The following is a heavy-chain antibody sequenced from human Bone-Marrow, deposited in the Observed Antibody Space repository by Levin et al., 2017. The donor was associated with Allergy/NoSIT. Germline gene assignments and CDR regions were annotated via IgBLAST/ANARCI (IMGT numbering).Heavy chain of an antibody. J-gene: IGHJ3*02. V-gene: IGHV3-23*01. Sequence: ASVKVSCAASGFTFSSYAMSWVRQAPGKGLEWVSAISGSGGSTYYADSVKGRFTISRDNSKNTLYLQMNSLRAEDTAVYYCASLYYDSSAQRAFDIWGQGTMVTVSS. CDR1: GFTFSSYA. CDR2: ISGSGGST. CDR3: ASLYYDSSAQRAFDI. D-gene: IGHD3-22*01.